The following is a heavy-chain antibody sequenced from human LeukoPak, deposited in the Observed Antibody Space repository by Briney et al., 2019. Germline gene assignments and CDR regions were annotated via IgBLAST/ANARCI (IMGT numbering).Heavy chain of an antibody. CDR2: VNPSGGST. Sequence: GASVKVSCKASGYTFTNYYMHWVRQAPGQGLEWMGVVNPSGGSTNYAQKFQGRVSMTRDLYTSTVYLELSSLTFEDTAVYYCARVSYSDTSGSYSTSNWFDPWGQGTLVSVSS. CDR3: ARVSYSDTSGSYSTSNWFDP. CDR1: GYTFTNYY. D-gene: IGHD3-22*01. J-gene: IGHJ5*02. V-gene: IGHV1-46*01.